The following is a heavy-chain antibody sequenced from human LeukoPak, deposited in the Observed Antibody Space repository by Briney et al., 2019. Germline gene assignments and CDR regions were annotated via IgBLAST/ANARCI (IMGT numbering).Heavy chain of an antibody. D-gene: IGHD2-2*01. CDR2: VYYTGST. CDR3: ARGQSSLGAFDI. Sequence: SETLSLTCTVSGGSISNYYWSWIRQPPGKGLEWIGYVYYTGSTNYNPSLRSRVTISVNTSKNQFSLNLSSVTAADTAVYYCARGQSSLGAFDIWGQGTMVTVSS. J-gene: IGHJ3*02. CDR1: GGSISNYY. V-gene: IGHV4-59*01.